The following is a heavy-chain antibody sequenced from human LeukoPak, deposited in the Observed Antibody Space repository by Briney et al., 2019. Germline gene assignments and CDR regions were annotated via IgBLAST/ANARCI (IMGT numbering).Heavy chain of an antibody. J-gene: IGHJ4*02. CDR1: GYTFTIYA. D-gene: IGHD3-22*01. Sequence: ASVTVSCKASGYTFTIYAMHWVRQAPGQRLEWMGWINAGNGNTKYSQKFQGRVTITRDTSASTAYMELSSLRSEDTAVYYCARNNWPHYYDSSGYDNWGQGTLVTVSS. V-gene: IGHV1-3*01. CDR2: INAGNGNT. CDR3: ARNNWPHYYDSSGYDN.